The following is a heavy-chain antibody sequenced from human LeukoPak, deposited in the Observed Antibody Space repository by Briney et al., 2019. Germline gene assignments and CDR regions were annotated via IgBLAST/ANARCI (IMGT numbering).Heavy chain of an antibody. Sequence: GASVKVSCKASGYTFTSYYMHWVRQAPGQGLEWMGRIIPILGIANYAQKFQGRVTITADKSTSTAYMELSSLRSEDTAVYYCAREESSGGAFDIWGQGTMVTVSS. CDR1: GYTFTSYY. CDR3: AREESSGGAFDI. V-gene: IGHV1-69*04. CDR2: IIPILGIA. J-gene: IGHJ3*02. D-gene: IGHD6-19*01.